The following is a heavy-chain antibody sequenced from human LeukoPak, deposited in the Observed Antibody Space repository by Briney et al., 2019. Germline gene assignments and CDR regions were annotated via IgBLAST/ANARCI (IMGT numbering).Heavy chain of an antibody. CDR2: IYYSGST. J-gene: IGHJ6*02. CDR1: GGSISSGGYY. D-gene: IGHD3-22*01. V-gene: IGHV4-31*03. CDR3: ARHQRLYYYDSSGPYGMDV. Sequence: KASETLSLTCTVSGGSISSGGYYWSWIRQHPGKGLEWIGYIYYSGSTYYNPSLKSRVTISVDTSKNQFSLKLSSVTAADTAVYYCARHQRLYYYDSSGPYGMDVWGQGTTVTVSS.